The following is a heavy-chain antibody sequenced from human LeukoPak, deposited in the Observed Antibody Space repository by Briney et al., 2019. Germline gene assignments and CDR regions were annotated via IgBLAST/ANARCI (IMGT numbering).Heavy chain of an antibody. J-gene: IGHJ6*03. CDR1: GFTFSSYE. Sequence: GGSLRLSCAASGFTFSSYEMNWVRQAPGKGLEWVSYISSSGSTIYYADSVKGRFTISRDNSKNTLYLQMNSLRAEDTAVYYCAKGSYDFYYYYYYMDVWGKGTTVTVSS. V-gene: IGHV3-48*03. CDR3: AKGSYDFYYYYYYMDV. D-gene: IGHD5-12*01. CDR2: ISSSGSTI.